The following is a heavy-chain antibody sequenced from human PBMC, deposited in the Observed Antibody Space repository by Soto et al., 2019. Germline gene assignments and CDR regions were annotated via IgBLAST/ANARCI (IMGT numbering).Heavy chain of an antibody. CDR3: SRGHTVKSDY. Sequence: QVPMVQSGAGVKKPGASVKIYCKASGYTFTSYYMHWVRQAPGQGLEWMGIINPSGGSTSYAQKCQGSVPMTRDTCTSTVDMELSSLRSEDTDVYYCSRGHTVKSDYWCQGTLDTDSS. CDR2: INPSGGST. D-gene: IGHD4-17*01. V-gene: IGHV1-46*01. CDR1: GYTFTSYY. J-gene: IGHJ4*02.